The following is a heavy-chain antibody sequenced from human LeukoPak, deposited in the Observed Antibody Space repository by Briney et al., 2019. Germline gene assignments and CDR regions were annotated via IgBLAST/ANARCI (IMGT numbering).Heavy chain of an antibody. CDR3: AKAPYYYDSSGFDY. CDR2: ISGSGGST. J-gene: IGHJ4*02. D-gene: IGHD3-22*01. Sequence: GGSLRLSCAGSGFTFSSYAMSWVRQAPGKGLEWVSTISGSGGSTYYADSVKGRFTISRDNSKNTLCLQMNSLRAEDTAVYYCAKAPYYYDSSGFDYWGQGTLVTVSS. V-gene: IGHV3-23*01. CDR1: GFTFSSYA.